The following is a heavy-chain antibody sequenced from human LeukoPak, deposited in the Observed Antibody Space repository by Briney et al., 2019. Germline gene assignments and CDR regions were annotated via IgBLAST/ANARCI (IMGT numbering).Heavy chain of an antibody. CDR1: GFTFSDYA. V-gene: IGHV3-30-3*01. CDR2: ISKDGSDK. J-gene: IGHJ4*02. CDR3: ARDYWWNYDY. Sequence: GGSLRLSCAASGFTFSDYAMHWVRQAPGKGLEWVAVISKDGSDKYYPGAVRGRFTISRDNSKNTIYLQMDSLRAEDTAIYYCARDYWWNYDYWGQGTLVTVSS. D-gene: IGHD1-7*01.